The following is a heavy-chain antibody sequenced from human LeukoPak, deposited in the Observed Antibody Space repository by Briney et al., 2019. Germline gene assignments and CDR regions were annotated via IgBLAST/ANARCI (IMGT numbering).Heavy chain of an antibody. CDR1: GFTFNSYS. Sequence: GGSPRLSCGASGFTFNSYSMNWVRQAPGKGLEWVSYISSSTIRIYYADSVKGRFTISRDSARRSLFLQMNSLRDEDTAVYYCARDIHWAFDYWGQGTLVTVSS. V-gene: IGHV3-48*02. CDR3: ARDIHWAFDY. D-gene: IGHD7-27*01. J-gene: IGHJ4*02. CDR2: ISSSTIRI.